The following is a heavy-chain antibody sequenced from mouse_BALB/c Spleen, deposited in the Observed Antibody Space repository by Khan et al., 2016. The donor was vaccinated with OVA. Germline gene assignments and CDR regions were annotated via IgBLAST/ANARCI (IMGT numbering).Heavy chain of an antibody. CDR3: ARIYGGDFDY. CDR1: GYSITSDYA. CDR2: ISYSGNT. D-gene: IGHD1-1*01. Sequence: EVQLQESGPGLVKPSQSLSLTCTVTGYSITSDYAWNWIRQFPGNKLEWMGYISYSGNTKYNPSLKSRISITRDTSKNQFFLQLKSVTTEDTATYDGARIYGGDFDYWGQGTTLTVSS. J-gene: IGHJ2*01. V-gene: IGHV3-2*02.